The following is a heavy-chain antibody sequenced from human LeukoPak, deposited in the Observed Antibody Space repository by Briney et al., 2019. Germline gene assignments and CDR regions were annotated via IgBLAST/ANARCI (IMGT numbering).Heavy chain of an antibody. J-gene: IGHJ5*02. D-gene: IGHD3-22*01. CDR1: GGSFSGYY. CDR3: ARMRKGYYDSSGSNWFDP. CDR2: INHSGGT. V-gene: IGHV4-34*01. Sequence: SETLSLTCAVYGGSFSGYYWSWIRQPPGKGLEWIGEINHSGGTNYNPSLKSRVTISVDTSKNQFSLKLSSVTAADTAVYYCARMRKGYYDSSGSNWFDPWGQGTLVTVSS.